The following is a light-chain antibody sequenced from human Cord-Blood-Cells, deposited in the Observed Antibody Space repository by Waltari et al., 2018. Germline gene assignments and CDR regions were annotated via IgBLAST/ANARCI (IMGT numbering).Light chain of an antibody. J-gene: IGLJ1*01. CDR3: SSYTSSSTYV. CDR1: SSDVGGYNY. V-gene: IGLV2-14*01. Sequence: QSALTQPASVSGSPGQSITISCTGTSSDVGGYNYVSWYQQHTGKAPKLMIYEVSNRPSGVSNRVSCSKSGNTASLTISGLQAEDEADYYCSSYTSSSTYVFGTGTKVTVL. CDR2: EVS.